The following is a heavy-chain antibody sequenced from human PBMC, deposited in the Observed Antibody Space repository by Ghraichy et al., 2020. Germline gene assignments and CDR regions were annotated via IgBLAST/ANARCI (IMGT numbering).Heavy chain of an antibody. J-gene: IGHJ6*03. CDR1: GGTFSSYA. Sequence: SVKVSCKASGGTFSSYAISWVRQAPGQGLEWMGGIIPIFGTANYAQKFQGRVTITADESTSTAYMELSSLRSEDTAVYYCARVIAAAGTSFYYYYMDVWGKGTTVTVSS. V-gene: IGHV1-69*13. D-gene: IGHD6-13*01. CDR3: ARVIAAAGTSFYYYYMDV. CDR2: IIPIFGTA.